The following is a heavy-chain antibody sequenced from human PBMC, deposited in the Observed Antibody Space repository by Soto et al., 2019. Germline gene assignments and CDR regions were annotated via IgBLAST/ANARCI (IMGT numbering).Heavy chain of an antibody. D-gene: IGHD5-18*01. CDR3: ARGGYSYGLGGYWYFDL. Sequence: SETLSLTCTVSGGFISSYYWSWIRQPPGKGLEWIGYIYYSGSTNYNPSLKSRVTISVDTSKNQFSLKLSSVTAADTAVYYCARGGYSYGLGGYWYFDLWGRGTLVTVSS. CDR1: GGFISSYY. J-gene: IGHJ2*01. V-gene: IGHV4-59*01. CDR2: IYYSGST.